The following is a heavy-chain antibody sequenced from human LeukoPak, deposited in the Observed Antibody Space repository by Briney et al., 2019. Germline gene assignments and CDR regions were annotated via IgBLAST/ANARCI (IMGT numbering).Heavy chain of an antibody. CDR1: GGTFSSYA. CDR2: IIPIFGTA. D-gene: IGHD3-16*02. V-gene: IGHV1-69*05. Sequence: GASVKVSCKASGGTFSSYAISWVRQAPGQGLEWMGRIIPIFGTANYARKFQGRVTITTDESTSTAYMELSSLRSEDTAVYYCARVRLRLGELSLWDWGQGTLVTVSS. J-gene: IGHJ4*02. CDR3: ARVRLRLGELSLWD.